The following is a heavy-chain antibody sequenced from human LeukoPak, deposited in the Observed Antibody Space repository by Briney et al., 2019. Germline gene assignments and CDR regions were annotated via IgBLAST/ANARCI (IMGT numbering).Heavy chain of an antibody. D-gene: IGHD2-15*01. J-gene: IGHJ4*02. CDR1: GYTFTSYG. V-gene: IGHV1-18*01. CDR2: ISAFNGNT. CDR3: ARGPHTIPTRGDY. Sequence: ASVKVSCKASGYTFTSYGISWVRQAPGQGLEWMGWISAFNGNTDYAQRLQGRVTMTTDTSPSTAYMELRSLRSDDTALYYCARGPHTIPTRGDYWGQGTLVTVSS.